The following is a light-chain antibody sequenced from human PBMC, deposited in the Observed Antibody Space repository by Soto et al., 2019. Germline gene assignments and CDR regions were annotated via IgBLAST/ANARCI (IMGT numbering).Light chain of an antibody. CDR2: EVS. Sequence: QSALTQPASVSGSPGQSISISCTGTSSDVGYYDYVSWYQQHPGKAPKLLIYEVSKRPSGASDRFSGSKSGNTASLTISGLQAEDECVYYCSSYTRSTTLGFGGGIHRTVL. J-gene: IGLJ7*01. CDR3: SSYTRSTTLG. CDR1: SSDVGYYDY. V-gene: IGLV2-14*01.